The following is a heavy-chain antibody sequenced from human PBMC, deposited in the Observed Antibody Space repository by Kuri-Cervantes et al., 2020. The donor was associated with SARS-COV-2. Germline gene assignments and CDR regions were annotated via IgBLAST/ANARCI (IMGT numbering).Heavy chain of an antibody. CDR2: VYGGKIT. CDR1: GFSVSGSP. V-gene: IGHV3-53*04. Sequence: GESLKISCEISGFSVSGSPMSWVRQAPGKGLEWVSTVYGGKITRYGDSVKGRFVISRQTSTNTVYLQMNSLRSDDTAVYYCARSRPGYSGSWSYFDSWGQGTLVTVSS. CDR3: ARSRPGYSGSWSYFDS. D-gene: IGHD6-13*01. J-gene: IGHJ4*02.